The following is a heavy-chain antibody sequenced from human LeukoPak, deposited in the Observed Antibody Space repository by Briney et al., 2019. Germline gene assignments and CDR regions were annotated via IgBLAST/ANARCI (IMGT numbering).Heavy chain of an antibody. V-gene: IGHV4-34*01. CDR1: GGSFSDYY. Sequence: SETLSLTCAVYGGSFSDYYWSWIRQPPGKGLEWIGEINHSGSTNYNPSLKSRVTISVDTSKNQFSLKLSSVTAADTAVYYCARVKRGYSYGFHPGWFDPWGQGTLVTVSS. D-gene: IGHD5-18*01. CDR2: INHSGST. J-gene: IGHJ5*02. CDR3: ARVKRGYSYGFHPGWFDP.